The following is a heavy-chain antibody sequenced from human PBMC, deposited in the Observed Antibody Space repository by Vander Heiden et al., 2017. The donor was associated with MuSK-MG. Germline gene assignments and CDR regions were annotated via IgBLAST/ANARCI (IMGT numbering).Heavy chain of an antibody. J-gene: IGHJ4*02. D-gene: IGHD3-10*01. V-gene: IGHV3-9*01. Sequence: EVQLVESGGGLVQPGRSLRLSGAASGFTFDDYAMHWVRQAPGKGLEWVSGISWNSGSIGYADSVKGRFTISRDNAKNSLYLQMNSLRAEDTALYYCAKDLHSSGSGEFDYWGQGTLVTVSS. CDR2: ISWNSGSI. CDR1: GFTFDDYA. CDR3: AKDLHSSGSGEFDY.